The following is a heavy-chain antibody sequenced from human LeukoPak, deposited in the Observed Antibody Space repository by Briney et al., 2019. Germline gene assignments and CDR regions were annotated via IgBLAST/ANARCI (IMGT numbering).Heavy chain of an antibody. V-gene: IGHV4-34*01. CDR2: INHSGST. CDR1: GGSISSYY. J-gene: IGHJ4*02. D-gene: IGHD3-16*02. Sequence: SETLSLTCTVSGGSISSYYWSWIRQPPGKGLEWIGEINHSGSTNYNPSLKSRVTISVDTSKNQFSLKLSSVTAADTAVYYCARGLRVWGSYRYDYWGQGTLVTVSS. CDR3: ARGLRVWGSYRYDY.